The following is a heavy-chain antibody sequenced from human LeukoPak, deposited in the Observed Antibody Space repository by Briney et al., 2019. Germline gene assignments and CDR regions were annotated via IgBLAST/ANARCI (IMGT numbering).Heavy chain of an antibody. CDR2: IYYSGSA. CDR3: ARGFGDWGLSWFDP. J-gene: IGHJ5*02. D-gene: IGHD3-10*01. CDR1: AGSVSSGSYY. V-gene: IGHV4-61*01. Sequence: PSETQSLTCTVSAGSVSSGSYYWSWIRQPPGKGLEWIGYIYYSGSAKYNPSLKSRVTISVDTSKNQFSLKLTSVTAADTAVYYCARGFGDWGLSWFDPWGQGTMVTVSS.